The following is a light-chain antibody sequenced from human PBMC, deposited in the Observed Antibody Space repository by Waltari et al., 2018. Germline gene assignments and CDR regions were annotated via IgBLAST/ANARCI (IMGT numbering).Light chain of an antibody. CDR1: QSIGST. J-gene: IGKJ1*01. CDR3: QHYLGLPVA. V-gene: IGKV3-20*01. CDR2: GAF. Sequence: EIVLTQSPGTLSLSPGERATLSCRASQSIGSTLAWYQQRPGQAPRLLIYGAFIRATGVADRFSGSGSGTDFSLTSSRLEPEDFAVYYCQHYLGLPVAFGLGTKVEIK.